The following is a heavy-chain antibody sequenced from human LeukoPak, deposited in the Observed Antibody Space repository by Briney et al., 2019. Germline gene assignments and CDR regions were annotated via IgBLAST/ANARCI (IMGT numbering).Heavy chain of an antibody. Sequence: LRLSCAASGFTFSNYAMHWVRLAPGKGLEWVAVISYDGSKKDYADSVKSRFTISRDNFKHTLYLQMNSLRTEDTALYYCARVRIGAPYYFDYWGQGTLVTVSS. J-gene: IGHJ4*02. V-gene: IGHV3-30*04. CDR2: ISYDGSKK. CDR3: ARVRIGAPYYFDY. D-gene: IGHD3-3*01. CDR1: GFTFSNYA.